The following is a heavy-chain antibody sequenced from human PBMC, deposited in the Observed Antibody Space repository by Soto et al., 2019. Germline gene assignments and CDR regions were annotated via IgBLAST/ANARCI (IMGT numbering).Heavy chain of an antibody. D-gene: IGHD3-22*01. CDR2: IYYSGST. CDR3: AKGSYYFVFSRYCHY. J-gene: IGHJ4*02. CDR1: GGSISSGDYY. V-gene: IGHV4-30-4*01. Sequence: SETLSLTCTVSGGSISSGDYYWSWIRQPPGKGLEWIGYIYYSGSTYYNPSLKSRVTISVDTSKNQFSLKLSSVTAADTAVYYCAKGSYYFVFSRYCHYWGQGALVTVSS.